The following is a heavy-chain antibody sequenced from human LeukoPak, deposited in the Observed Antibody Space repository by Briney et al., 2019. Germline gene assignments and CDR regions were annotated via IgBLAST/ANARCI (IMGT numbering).Heavy chain of an antibody. J-gene: IGHJ5*01. V-gene: IGHV3-7*01. CDR3: ARERWEEYDEPWFDS. D-gene: IGHD2/OR15-2a*01. Sequence: GGSLRLSCAASGSTFNLYWMTWVRQAPGKGLEWVANIKQDGTEKYYVDSVKGRFTISKDNTKNSLYLQMNSLRAEDTAVYYCARERWEEYDEPWFDSWGQGILVTVSS. CDR1: GSTFNLYW. CDR2: IKQDGTEK.